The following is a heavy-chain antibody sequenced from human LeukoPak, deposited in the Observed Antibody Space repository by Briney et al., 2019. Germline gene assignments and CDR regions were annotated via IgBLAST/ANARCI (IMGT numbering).Heavy chain of an antibody. CDR2: IYYSGST. J-gene: IGHJ4*02. CDR1: GGSINSYY. V-gene: IGHV4-59*08. D-gene: IGHD3-10*01. CDR3: ASTSYYYGSGSYYNF. Sequence: SEPLSLTFTVSGGSINSYYWSWIRQPPGKGLEWIGYIYYSGSTNYNPSLKSRVTISVDTSKNQFSLRLSSVTAADTAVYFCASTSYYYGSGSYYNFWGQGTLVTVSS.